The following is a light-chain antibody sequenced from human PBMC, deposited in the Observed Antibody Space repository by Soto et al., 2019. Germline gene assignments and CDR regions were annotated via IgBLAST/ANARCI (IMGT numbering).Light chain of an antibody. V-gene: IGKV1-5*01. CDR2: DAS. CDR1: QSISSW. CDR3: QQSYSTQWT. Sequence: DIQMTQSPSTLSASVGDSFTITCRASQSISSWLAWYQQKPGKAPKLLIYDASSLESGVPSRFSGSGSGTDFTLTISSLQPEEFATYYCQQSYSTQWTFGQGTKVDIK. J-gene: IGKJ1*01.